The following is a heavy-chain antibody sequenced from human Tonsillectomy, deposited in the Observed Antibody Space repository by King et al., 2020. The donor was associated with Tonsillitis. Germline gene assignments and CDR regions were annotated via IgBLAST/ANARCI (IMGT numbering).Heavy chain of an antibody. Sequence: QLQLQESGPGLLRPSETLSLTCTVSGGSISSSSYYWGWIRQPPGKGLEWIGSIYYSGSTYYNPSLRSRVSISVDTSKNQFSLNLNSVTAADTAVFYCASSGGELVRSYYFDYWGQGTLVTVSS. V-gene: IGHV4-39*01. J-gene: IGHJ4*02. D-gene: IGHD1-26*01. CDR1: GGSISSSSYY. CDR3: ASSGGELVRSYYFDY. CDR2: IYYSGST.